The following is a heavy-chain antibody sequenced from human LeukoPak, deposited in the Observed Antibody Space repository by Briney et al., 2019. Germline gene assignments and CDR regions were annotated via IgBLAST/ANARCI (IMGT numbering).Heavy chain of an antibody. CDR1: GGSISSSSYY. CDR2: IYYSGST. V-gene: IGHV4-39*01. CDR3: ARHWVDSSSWYSANWFDP. Sequence: SETLSLTCTVSGGSISSSSYYWGWIRQPPGKGLEWIGSIYYSGSTYYNPSLKSRVTISVDTSKNPFSLKLSSVTAPDTAVYYCARHWVDSSSWYSANWFDPWGQGTLVTVSS. J-gene: IGHJ5*02. D-gene: IGHD6-13*01.